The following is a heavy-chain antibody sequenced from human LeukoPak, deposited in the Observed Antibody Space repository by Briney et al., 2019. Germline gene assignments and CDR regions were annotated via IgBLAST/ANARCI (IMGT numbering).Heavy chain of an antibody. D-gene: IGHD2-15*01. CDR1: GYTFTGYY. J-gene: IGHJ5*02. Sequence: ASVTVSCKASGYTFTGYYMHWVRQAPGQGLEWMGWINPNSGGTNYAQKFQGWVTMTRDTSISTAYMELSRLRSDDTAVYYCAREAPGYCSGGSCSNWFDPWGQGTLVTVSS. CDR3: AREAPGYCSGGSCSNWFDP. V-gene: IGHV1-2*04. CDR2: INPNSGGT.